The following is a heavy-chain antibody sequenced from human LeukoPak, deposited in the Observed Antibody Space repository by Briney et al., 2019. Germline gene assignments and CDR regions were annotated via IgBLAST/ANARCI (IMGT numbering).Heavy chain of an antibody. J-gene: IGHJ4*02. CDR3: ARGNDYYDSSGYYHPYDY. Sequence: GGSLRLSCTVSGFSVSDNSMSWVRQAPGKGLEWVSFIYSGTTHYSDSVKGRFTISRDNSKNSLYLQMNSLRAEDTAVYYCARGNDYYDSSGYYHPYDYWGQGTLVTVSS. CDR1: GFSVSDNS. V-gene: IGHV3-53*01. CDR2: IYSGTT. D-gene: IGHD3-22*01.